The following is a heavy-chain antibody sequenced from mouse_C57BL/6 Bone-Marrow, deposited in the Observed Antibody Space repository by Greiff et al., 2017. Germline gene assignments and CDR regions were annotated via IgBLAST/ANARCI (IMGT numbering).Heavy chain of an antibody. Sequence: DVMLVESGGGLVKPGGSLKLSCAASGFTFSSYAMSWVRQTPEKRLEWVATISDGGSYTYYPDNVKGRFTISRDNAKNNLYLQMSHLKSEDTAMYYCARDYDYDGYFDVWGTGTTVTVSS. D-gene: IGHD2-4*01. J-gene: IGHJ1*03. V-gene: IGHV5-4*01. CDR1: GFTFSSYA. CDR2: ISDGGSYT. CDR3: ARDYDYDGYFDV.